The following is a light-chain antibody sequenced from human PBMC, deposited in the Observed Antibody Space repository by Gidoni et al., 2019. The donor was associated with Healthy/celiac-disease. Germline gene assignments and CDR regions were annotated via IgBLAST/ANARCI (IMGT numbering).Light chain of an antibody. CDR3: KQYGSSPKLT. CDR2: GAS. CDR1: QSVSSSY. J-gene: IGKJ4*01. V-gene: IGKV3-20*01. Sequence: EIVLTQSTGTLSLSPGERATLSCRARQSVSSSYLTWYQQIPGQAPRLLIYGASSRPTGIPDRFSGSGSGTDFTLTISRLEPEDFAVYYCKQYGSSPKLTFGGGTKVEIK.